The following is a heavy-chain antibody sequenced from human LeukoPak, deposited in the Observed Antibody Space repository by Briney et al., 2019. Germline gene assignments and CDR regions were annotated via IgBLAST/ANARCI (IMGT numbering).Heavy chain of an antibody. D-gene: IGHD3-22*01. Sequence: PSQTLSLTCTVSGGSISSGSYYWSWIRQPAGKGLEWIGRIYTSGSTNYNPSLKSRVTISVDTSKNQFSLKLSSVTAADTAVYYCARYYYYDSSGYYYFDYWGQGTLVTVSS. CDR1: GGSISSGSYY. CDR3: ARYYYYDSSGYYYFDY. CDR2: IYTSGST. J-gene: IGHJ4*02. V-gene: IGHV4-61*02.